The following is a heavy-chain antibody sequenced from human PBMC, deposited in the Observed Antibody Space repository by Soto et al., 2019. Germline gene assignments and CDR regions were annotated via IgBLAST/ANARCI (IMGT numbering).Heavy chain of an antibody. CDR2: INHNGNT. CDR3: ARGPWDYYYYGMDV. V-gene: IGHV4-34*01. D-gene: IGHD7-27*01. J-gene: IGHJ6*02. CDR1: SGSLSGYY. Sequence: PSETLSLTCGVYSGSLSGYYWSWIRQPPGKGLEWIGEINHNGNTNYNPSLKSRVTISVDTSKNLFYLNLTSVSAADTAVYYCARGPWDYYYYGMDVWDQGATVTVSS.